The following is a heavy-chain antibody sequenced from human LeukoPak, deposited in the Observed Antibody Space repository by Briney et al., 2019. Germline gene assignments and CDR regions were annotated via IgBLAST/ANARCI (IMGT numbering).Heavy chain of an antibody. J-gene: IGHJ3*01. CDR1: GFTFSRYW. Sequence: PGGSLTLSCAASGFTFSRYWMSWVRQAPGKGLECVANIKEDGSEKYYVDSVKGRFTISRDNAKNSLYLQMNSLRAEDTAVYYCARDWLAGNPYHAFDLWGKGTMVTVSS. V-gene: IGHV3-7*01. CDR2: IKEDGSEK. D-gene: IGHD3-22*01. CDR3: ARDWLAGNPYHAFDL.